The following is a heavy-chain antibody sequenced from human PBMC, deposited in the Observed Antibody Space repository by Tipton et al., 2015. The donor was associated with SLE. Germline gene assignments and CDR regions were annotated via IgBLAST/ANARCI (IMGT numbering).Heavy chain of an antibody. Sequence: TLSLTCAVYGGSFSGYYWSWIRQPPGKGLEWIGEINHSGSTNYNPSLKSRVTISVDTSKNQFSLKLSSVTAADTAVYYCASPITLVRGVTKDYWGQGTLVTVSS. CDR3: ASPITLVRGVTKDY. CDR1: GGSFSGYY. V-gene: IGHV4-34*01. J-gene: IGHJ4*02. D-gene: IGHD3-10*01. CDR2: INHSGST.